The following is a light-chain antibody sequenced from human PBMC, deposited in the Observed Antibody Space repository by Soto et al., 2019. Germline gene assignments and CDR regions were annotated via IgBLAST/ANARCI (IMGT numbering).Light chain of an antibody. CDR3: TAWTTSTTMI. CDR1: SSDIGAYNF. V-gene: IGLV2-14*03. Sequence: QSALTQPASVSGSPGQSITISCTGTSSDIGAYNFVSWYQQHPGKAPKLMLYDVNIRPSGVSNRFSGSKSGNTASLTISGLQAEGEADDYWTAWTTSTTMIFGGGTKVTVL. J-gene: IGLJ2*01. CDR2: DVN.